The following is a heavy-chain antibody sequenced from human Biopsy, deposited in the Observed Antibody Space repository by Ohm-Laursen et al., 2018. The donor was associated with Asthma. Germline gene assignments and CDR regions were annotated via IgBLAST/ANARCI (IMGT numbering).Heavy chain of an antibody. CDR1: GFTFVDYV. V-gene: IGHV3-20*01. J-gene: IGHJ4*02. CDR2: INWNGGST. D-gene: IGHD6-19*01. CDR3: GRDMGGCGSSWFPVEF. Sequence: SLRLSCTASGFTFVDYVMCWVRPAPGKGLDWVSGINWNGGSTGYADSVKGRFTISRDNAKNYLYLQMDSLRAEDTALYHCGRDMGGCGSSWFPVEFWGQGTLVTVSS.